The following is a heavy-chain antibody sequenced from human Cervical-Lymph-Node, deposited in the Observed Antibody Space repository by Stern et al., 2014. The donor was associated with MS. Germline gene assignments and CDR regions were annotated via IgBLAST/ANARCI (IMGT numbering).Heavy chain of an antibody. D-gene: IGHD1-26*01. CDR1: GFTFSSYS. CDR2: ISSSSSTI. V-gene: IGHV3-48*01. J-gene: IGHJ6*02. Sequence: EVQLVESGGGLVQPGGSLRLSCAASGFTFSSYSMNWVRQAPGKGLEWVSYISSSSSTIYYADSVKGRFTISRDNAKNSLYLQMNSLRAEDTAVYYCARDVWELLIGIMDVWGQGTTVTVSS. CDR3: ARDVWELLIGIMDV.